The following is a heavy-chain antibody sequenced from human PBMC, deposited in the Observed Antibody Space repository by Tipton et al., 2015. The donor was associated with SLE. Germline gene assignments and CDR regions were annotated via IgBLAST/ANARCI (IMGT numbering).Heavy chain of an antibody. J-gene: IGHJ6*02. D-gene: IGHD3-10*01. V-gene: IGHV4-61*02. CDR2: AYTTGSP. Sequence: LRLSCTVSGVSISSASYYWNWIRQPAGKGLEWIGRAYTTGSPYYNPSLESRVAISMDTSKNHFSLELTSVTAADTAVYYCARQRLRLLSPLDAWGQGTTVTFSS. CDR1: GVSISSASYY. CDR3: ARQRLRLLSPLDA.